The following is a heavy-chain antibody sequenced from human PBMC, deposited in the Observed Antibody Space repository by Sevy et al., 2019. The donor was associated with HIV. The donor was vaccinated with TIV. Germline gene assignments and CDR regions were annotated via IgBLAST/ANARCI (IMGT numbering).Heavy chain of an antibody. CDR1: GFTFSSYA. CDR2: ISGSGGSGDKT. J-gene: IGHJ4*02. CDR3: ARKYDSSGYFDY. D-gene: IGHD3-22*01. Sequence: GGSLRLFCAASGFTFSSYAMNWVRQAPGKGLEWVSGISGSGGSGDKTNYADSVKGRFTISRDDSKNSLYLQLNSLRAEDTAIYYCARKYDSSGYFDYWGQGTLVTVSS. V-gene: IGHV3-23*01.